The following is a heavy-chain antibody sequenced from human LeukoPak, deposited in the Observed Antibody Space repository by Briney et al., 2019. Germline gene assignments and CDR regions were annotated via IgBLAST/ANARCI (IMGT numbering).Heavy chain of an antibody. CDR1: GFTFSSYA. J-gene: IGHJ4*02. D-gene: IGHD6-19*01. CDR3: AKVQDSRGWYTFFDY. Sequence: PGGSLRLSCASSGFTFSSYAMSWVRQAPGKGLEGVSAISGSGGSTYYADSVKGRFTISRDNSKNTLYLQMSSLRAEDTALYYCAKVQDSRGWYTFFDYWGQGALVTVSS. CDR2: ISGSGGST. V-gene: IGHV3-23*01.